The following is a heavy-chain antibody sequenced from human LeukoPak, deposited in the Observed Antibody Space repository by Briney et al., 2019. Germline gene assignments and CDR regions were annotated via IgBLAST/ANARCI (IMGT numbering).Heavy chain of an antibody. CDR1: GFTFDTHE. D-gene: IGHD3-22*01. CDR2: ISSSGSTI. Sequence: GGSLRLSRAASGFTFDTHEMNWVRQAPGKGLEWVSFISSSGSTIYYADSVKGRFTISRDNAKNSLYLQMNSLRAEDTAVYYCARGGNIGYNYNAFDIWGLGTMVTVSS. V-gene: IGHV3-48*03. CDR3: ARGGNIGYNYNAFDI. J-gene: IGHJ3*02.